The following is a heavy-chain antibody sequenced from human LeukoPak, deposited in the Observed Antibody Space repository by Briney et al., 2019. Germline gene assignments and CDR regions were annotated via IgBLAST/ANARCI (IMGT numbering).Heavy chain of an antibody. V-gene: IGHV1-69*05. CDR2: INPIFGTA. J-gene: IGHJ4*02. CDR1: GGTFSSYA. Sequence: SVKVSCKASGGTFSSYAISWVRQAPGQGLEWMGGINPIFGTANYAQKFQGRVTITTDESTSTAYMELSSLRSEDTAVYYCARSAMVRGVFDYWGQGTLVTVSS. D-gene: IGHD3-10*01. CDR3: ARSAMVRGVFDY.